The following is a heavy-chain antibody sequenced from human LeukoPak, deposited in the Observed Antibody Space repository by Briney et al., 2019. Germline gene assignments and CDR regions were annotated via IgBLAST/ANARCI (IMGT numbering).Heavy chain of an antibody. CDR2: ISYDGSDK. V-gene: IGHV3-30-3*01. J-gene: IGHJ4*02. Sequence: GGSLRLSCAASGFTFSSYAMHWVRQAPGKGLEWVAVISYDGSDKYYVDSVKGRFTISRDNSKNTLYLQMNSLRAEDTAVYYCAREVAAAGQFDYWGQGTLVTVSS. D-gene: IGHD6-13*01. CDR3: AREVAAAGQFDY. CDR1: GFTFSSYA.